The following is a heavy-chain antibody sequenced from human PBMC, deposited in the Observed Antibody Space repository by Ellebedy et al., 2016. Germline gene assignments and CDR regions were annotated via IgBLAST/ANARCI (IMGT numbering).Heavy chain of an antibody. CDR3: ARHMTTVSEDAFDV. CDR2: MYHSGNN. CDR1: GYSIGSGYY. Sequence: SETLSLTCTVSGYSIGSGYYWGWIRQPPGKGLEWIGSMYHSGNNNYNPSLKSRVTISVDTSKNQFSLKLSSVTAPDTAVYYCARHMTTVSEDAFDVWGQGTMVSVSS. V-gene: IGHV4-38-2*02. J-gene: IGHJ3*01. D-gene: IGHD4-17*01.